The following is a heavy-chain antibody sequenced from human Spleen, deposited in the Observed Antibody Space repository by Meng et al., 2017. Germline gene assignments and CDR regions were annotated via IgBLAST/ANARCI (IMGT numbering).Heavy chain of an antibody. CDR1: GGSISSYY. J-gene: IGHJ5*02. CDR2: IYYSGST. CDR3: ARDGAYSSSFYWFDP. Sequence: VQLQESGPGLVKPSETLSLPCTVSGGSISSYYWSWIRQPPGKGLEWIGYIYYSGSTNYNPSLKSRVTISVDTSKNQFSLKLSSVTAADTAVYYCARDGAYSSSFYWFDPWGQGTLVTVSS. V-gene: IGHV4-59*01. D-gene: IGHD6-6*01.